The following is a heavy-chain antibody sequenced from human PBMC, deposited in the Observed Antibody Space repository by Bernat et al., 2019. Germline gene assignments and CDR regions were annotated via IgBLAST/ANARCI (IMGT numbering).Heavy chain of an antibody. CDR3: AKDWGIAAAGTYYYGMDV. D-gene: IGHD6-13*01. CDR1: GFTFDDYG. J-gene: IGHJ6*02. V-gene: IGHV3-30*18. Sequence: VQLVESGGGVVRPGGSLRLSCAASGFTFDDYGMSWVRQAPGKGLEWVAVISYDGSNKYYADSVKGRFTISRDNSKNTLYLQMNSLRAEDTAVYYCAKDWGIAAAGTYYYGMDVWGQGTTVTVSS. CDR2: ISYDGSNK.